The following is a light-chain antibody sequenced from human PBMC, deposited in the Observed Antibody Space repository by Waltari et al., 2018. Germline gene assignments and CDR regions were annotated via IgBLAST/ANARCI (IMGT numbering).Light chain of an antibody. CDR1: SSDVGGSKY. Sequence: QSALTQPRSVSGSPGQSVTISCTGTSSDVGGSKYVSWYQQHPGKAPKLMIYDVSKRPSGVPDRFSGSKSGNTASLTISGLQAEDEADYFCCSYAGSSRVFGGGTKLTVL. V-gene: IGLV2-11*01. CDR2: DVS. J-gene: IGLJ2*01. CDR3: CSYAGSSRV.